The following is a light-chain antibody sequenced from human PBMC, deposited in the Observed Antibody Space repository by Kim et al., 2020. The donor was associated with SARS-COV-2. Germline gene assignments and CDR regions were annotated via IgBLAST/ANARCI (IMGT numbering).Light chain of an antibody. J-gene: IGKJ2*01. V-gene: IGKV1-5*02. CDR2: DAS. CDR1: QSVRDS. Sequence: ASVGDRVTIFCWASQSVRDSLAWYQQKPGKAPKLLIYDASRLQSGVSSRFSGSGSGTDFTLTISSLHPDDVATYYCQEYNSFFRYTFGQGTKL. CDR3: QEYNSFFRYT.